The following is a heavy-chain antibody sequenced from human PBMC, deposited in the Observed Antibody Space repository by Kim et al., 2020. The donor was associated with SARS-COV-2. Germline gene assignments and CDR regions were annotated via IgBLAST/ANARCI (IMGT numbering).Heavy chain of an antibody. CDR1: GFTFSSYS. CDR3: ARRFGYYYDSSGYLDPKEADAFDI. D-gene: IGHD3-22*01. J-gene: IGHJ3*02. Sequence: GGSLRLSCAASGFTFSSYSMNWVRQAPGKGLEWVSSISSSSSYIYYADSVKGRFTISRDNAKNSLYLQMNSLRAEDTAVYYCARRFGYYYDSSGYLDPKEADAFDIWGQGTMVTVSS. V-gene: IGHV3-21*01. CDR2: ISSSSSYI.